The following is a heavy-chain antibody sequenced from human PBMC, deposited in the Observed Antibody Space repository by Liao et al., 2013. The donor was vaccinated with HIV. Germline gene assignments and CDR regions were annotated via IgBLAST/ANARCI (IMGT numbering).Heavy chain of an antibody. CDR3: ARGGQQLNDAFDI. V-gene: IGHV4-39*07. CDR2: INRSGST. Sequence: QVQLQESGPGLVQPSQTLSLTCTVSGGSITSGRYYWSWIRQAPGKGLEWIGEINRSGSTNYNPSLKSRVIISVDTSKNQFSLRLNSVTAADTGVYYCARGGQQLNDAFDIWGQGTMVIVS. J-gene: IGHJ3*02. D-gene: IGHD5-24*01. CDR1: GGSITSGRYY.